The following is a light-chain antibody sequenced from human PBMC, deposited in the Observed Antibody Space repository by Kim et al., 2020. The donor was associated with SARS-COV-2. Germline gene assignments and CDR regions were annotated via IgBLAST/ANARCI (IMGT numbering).Light chain of an antibody. V-gene: IGLV3-1*01. Sequence: SYELTQPPSVSVSPGQTASITCSGDKLGDKSVSWYQQKSGQSPVLVMYQDIKRPSGIPERFSGSNSGNTATLTISETQTMDEADYCCQAWDSSTWVFGGGTQLTVL. CDR2: QDI. CDR3: QAWDSSTWV. J-gene: IGLJ3*02. CDR1: KLGDKS.